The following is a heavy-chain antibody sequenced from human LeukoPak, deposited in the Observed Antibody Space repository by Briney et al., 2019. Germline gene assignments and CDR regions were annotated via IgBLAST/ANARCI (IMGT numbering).Heavy chain of an antibody. Sequence: GGSLRLSCAASGFTFNTYNMNWVRQAPGKGLEWVSSISSSSSYIYYADSVKGRFTISRDNAKNSLYLQMNSLRAEDTAVYYCARAYYDFWSGYYPYMDVWGKGTTVTVSS. CDR2: ISSSSSYI. CDR1: GFTFNTYN. V-gene: IGHV3-21*01. CDR3: ARAYYDFWSGYYPYMDV. J-gene: IGHJ6*03. D-gene: IGHD3-3*01.